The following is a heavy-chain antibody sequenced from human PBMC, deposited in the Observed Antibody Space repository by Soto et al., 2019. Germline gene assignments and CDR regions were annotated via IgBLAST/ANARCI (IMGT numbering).Heavy chain of an antibody. CDR1: GFSFSISP. D-gene: IGHD7-27*01. Sequence: GGSLRLSCAASGFSFSISPMHWVRQAPGKGPEWVALISYDGTNKFYADSVKGRFTISRDNSKSTLYLQVDSLRPEDAAVYYCARDPKTSGGQHWAFNYFDYWGQGTLVTVSS. V-gene: IGHV3-30-3*01. CDR3: ARDPKTSGGQHWAFNYFDY. J-gene: IGHJ4*02. CDR2: ISYDGTNK.